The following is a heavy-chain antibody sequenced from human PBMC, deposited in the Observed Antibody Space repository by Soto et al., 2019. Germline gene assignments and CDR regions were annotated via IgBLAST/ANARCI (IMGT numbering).Heavy chain of an antibody. CDR1: GFSFSISP. D-gene: IGHD7-27*01. Sequence: GGSLRLSCAASGFSFSISPMHWVRQAPGKGPEWVALISYDGTNKFYADSVKGRFTISRDNSKSTLYLQVDSLRPEDAAVYYCARDPKTSGGQHWAFNYFDYWGQGTLVTVSS. V-gene: IGHV3-30-3*01. CDR3: ARDPKTSGGQHWAFNYFDY. J-gene: IGHJ4*02. CDR2: ISYDGTNK.